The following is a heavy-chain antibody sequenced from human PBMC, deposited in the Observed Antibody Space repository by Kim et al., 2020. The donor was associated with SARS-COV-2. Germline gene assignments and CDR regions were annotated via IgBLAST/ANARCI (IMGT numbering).Heavy chain of an antibody. CDR1: GFTFSSYA. CDR2: ISGSGGST. D-gene: IGHD3-9*01. CDR3: AKDPIGFDWLPLDY. V-gene: IGHV3-23*01. J-gene: IGHJ4*02. Sequence: GGSLRLSCAASGFTFSSYAMSWVRQAPGKGLEWVSAISGSGGSTYYADSVKGRFTISRDNSKNTLYLQMNSLRAEDTAVYYCAKDPIGFDWLPLDYWGQGTLVTVSS.